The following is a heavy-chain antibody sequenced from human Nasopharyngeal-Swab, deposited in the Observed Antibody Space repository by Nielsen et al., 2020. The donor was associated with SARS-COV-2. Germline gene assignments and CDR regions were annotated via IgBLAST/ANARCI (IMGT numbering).Heavy chain of an antibody. CDR2: ISAYNGNT. Sequence: ASVKVSCKASGYTFTSYGISWVRQAPGQGLEWMGWISAYNGNTNYAQKLQGRVTMTTDTSTSTAYMELRSLRSDDTAVYYCARGALGYCSSTSCITAFDYWGQGSLVTVSS. V-gene: IGHV1-18*01. J-gene: IGHJ4*02. CDR1: GYTFTSYG. CDR3: ARGALGYCSSTSCITAFDY. D-gene: IGHD2-2*01.